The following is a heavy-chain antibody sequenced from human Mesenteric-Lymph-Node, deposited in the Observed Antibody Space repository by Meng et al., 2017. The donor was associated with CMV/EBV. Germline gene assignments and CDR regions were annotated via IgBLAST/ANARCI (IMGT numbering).Heavy chain of an antibody. Sequence: ASVKVSCKVSGYTLTEFSIHWVRQAPGKGLEWMGGFDVVAGEMIHAQKFQGRVILTEDTSTDTAYMELSSLTSEDTAVYYCATAINLITMINSWGQGTLVSVSS. J-gene: IGHJ5*02. D-gene: IGHD3-22*01. CDR2: FDVVAGEM. CDR1: GYTLTEFS. V-gene: IGHV1-24*01. CDR3: ATAINLITMINS.